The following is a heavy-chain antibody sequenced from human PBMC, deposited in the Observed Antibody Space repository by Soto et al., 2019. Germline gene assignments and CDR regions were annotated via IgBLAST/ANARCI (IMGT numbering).Heavy chain of an antibody. V-gene: IGHV4-4*07. D-gene: IGHD3-16*02. CDR2: IYTSGST. CDR1: GGSISNYY. J-gene: IGHJ4*02. CDR3: ARDLTMITFGGVIGYFDY. Sequence: PSETLSLTCTVSGGSISNYYWSWIRQPAGKGLEWIGRIYTSGSTNYNPSLKSRVTMSVDTSKNQFSLKLSSVTAADTAVYYCARDLTMITFGGVIGYFDYWGQGTLVTVSS.